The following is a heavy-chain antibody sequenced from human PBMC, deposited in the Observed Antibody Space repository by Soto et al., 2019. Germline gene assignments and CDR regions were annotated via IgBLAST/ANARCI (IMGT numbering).Heavy chain of an antibody. CDR3: ARQPRSSSFDY. Sequence: SETLSLTCTVSGGSISSYYWSWIRQPPGKGLEWIGYIYYSGSTNYNPSLKSRVTISVDTSKNQFSLKLSSVTAADTAVYYCARQPRSSSFDYWGQGTLVTVS. D-gene: IGHD6-6*01. CDR1: GGSISSYY. J-gene: IGHJ4*02. CDR2: IYYSGST. V-gene: IGHV4-59*08.